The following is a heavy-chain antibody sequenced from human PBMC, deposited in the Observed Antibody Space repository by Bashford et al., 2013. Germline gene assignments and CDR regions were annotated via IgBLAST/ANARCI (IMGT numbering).Heavy chain of an antibody. Sequence: GSLRLSCAASGFTVSSNYMSWVRQAPGKGLEWVSVIYSGGSTYYADSVKGRFTISRDNSKNTLYLQMNSLRAEDTAVYYCARVLGYYDSSGYYPFDYWGQGTLVTVSS. D-gene: IGHD3-22*01. V-gene: IGHV3-53*01. CDR2: IYSGGST. J-gene: IGHJ4*02. CDR1: GFTVSSNY. CDR3: ARVLGYYDSSGYYPFDY.